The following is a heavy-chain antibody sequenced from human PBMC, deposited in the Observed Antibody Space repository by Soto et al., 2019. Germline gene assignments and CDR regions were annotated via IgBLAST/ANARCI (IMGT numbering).Heavy chain of an antibody. CDR2: IRSSASTI. CDR1: GFTFSDYY. CDR3: ARPWGRFAYWYFDL. Sequence: QEQLVESGGGLVKPGGSLRLSCAASGFTFSDYYMSWIRQAPGKGLEWVSKIRSSASTIFYADSVKGRFSISRDNAKNSLYLQMDSLRAEDTAVYYCARPWGRFAYWYFDLWGRGTLVTVSP. V-gene: IGHV3-11*01. J-gene: IGHJ2*01. D-gene: IGHD3-16*01.